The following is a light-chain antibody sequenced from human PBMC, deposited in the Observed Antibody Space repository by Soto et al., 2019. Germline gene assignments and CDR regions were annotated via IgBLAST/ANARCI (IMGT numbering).Light chain of an antibody. J-gene: IGKJ4*01. CDR1: QSVSSSY. Sequence: EIVLTHSPGTLSLSPGERATLSCRASQSVSSSYLAWYQQKPGQAPGILIYGASTRATGIPARFSGRGSGTEFTLTISSLQSEDFAVYYCQQYNDWPPVTFGGGTKV. CDR3: QQYNDWPPVT. V-gene: IGKV3-15*01. CDR2: GAS.